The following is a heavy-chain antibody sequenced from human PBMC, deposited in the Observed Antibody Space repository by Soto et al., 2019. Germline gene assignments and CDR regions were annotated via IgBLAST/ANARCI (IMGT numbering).Heavy chain of an antibody. D-gene: IGHD3-9*01. CDR2: ISYDGSNK. CDR3: STDLKTWDILTGYGY. J-gene: IGHJ4*02. Sequence: QVQLVESGGGVVQPGRSLRLSCAASGFTFSSYGMHWVRQAPGKGLEWVAVISYDGSNKYYADSVKGRFTISRDNSKNTLYLQMNSLRAEDTAVYYCSTDLKTWDILTGYGYWGQGTLVTVSS. CDR1: GFTFSSYG. V-gene: IGHV3-30*03.